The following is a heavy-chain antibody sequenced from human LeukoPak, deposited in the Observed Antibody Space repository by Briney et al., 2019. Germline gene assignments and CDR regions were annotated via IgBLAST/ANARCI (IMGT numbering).Heavy chain of an antibody. D-gene: IGHD6-19*01. CDR2: INAGNGNT. Sequence: ASVKVSFKASGYTFTSYAVHWVRQAPGQRLEWMGWINAGNGNTKYSQKFQGRVTITRDTSASTAYMELSSLRSEDTAVYYCAKIAVAGNFDYGAREPWSPSPQ. V-gene: IGHV1-3*01. CDR1: GYTFTSYA. CDR3: AKIAVAGNFDY. J-gene: IGHJ4*02.